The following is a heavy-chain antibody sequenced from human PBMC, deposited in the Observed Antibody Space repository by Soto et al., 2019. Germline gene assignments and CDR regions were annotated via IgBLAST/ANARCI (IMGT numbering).Heavy chain of an antibody. CDR3: ATWHEREHAYDV. D-gene: IGHD1-1*01. V-gene: IGHV3-53*01. J-gene: IGHJ3*01. Sequence: DVQLVESGGGLMQPGASLRLSCAASGLTVSGKKYVAWVRQAPGKGLDWVSALYDVDGSFYADSVTGRFTTSSDSSTTTVYLQMNGLRPDDTAVYYCATWHEREHAYDVWGQVTTVTVSS. CDR2: LYDVDGS. CDR1: GLTVSGKKY.